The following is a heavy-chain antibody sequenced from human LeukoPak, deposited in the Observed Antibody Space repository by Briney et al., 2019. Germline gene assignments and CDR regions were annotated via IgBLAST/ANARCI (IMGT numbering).Heavy chain of an antibody. Sequence: SETLSLTCTVSGGSISSYYWSWIRQPAGKGLEWIGRIYTTGSTNYNPSLKSRITMSVDTSKNQFSLKLSAVTAADTAVYYCARVSSYYDSSGYFDAFDIWGQGTMVTVSS. CDR2: IYTTGST. CDR3: ARVSSYYDSSGYFDAFDI. V-gene: IGHV4-4*07. J-gene: IGHJ3*02. D-gene: IGHD3-22*01. CDR1: GGSISSYY.